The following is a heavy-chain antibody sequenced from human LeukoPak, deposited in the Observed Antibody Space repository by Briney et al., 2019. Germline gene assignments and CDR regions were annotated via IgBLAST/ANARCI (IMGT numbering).Heavy chain of an antibody. CDR2: INPSSGGT. J-gene: IGHJ4*02. CDR3: ARDRSSRLDVYFDY. V-gene: IGHV1-2*02. D-gene: IGHD6-13*01. CDR1: GYTFTGYY. Sequence: ASVKVSCKASGYTFTGYYMHWVRQAPGQGLEWMGWINPSSGGTNYAQKFQGRVTMTRDTSISTAYMELSRLRSDDTAVYYCARDRSSRLDVYFDYWGQGTLVTVSS.